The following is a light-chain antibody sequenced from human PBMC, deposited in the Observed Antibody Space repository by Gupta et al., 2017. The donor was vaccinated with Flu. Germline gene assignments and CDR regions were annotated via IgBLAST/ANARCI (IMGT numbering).Light chain of an antibody. Sequence: DIQMTQSPSSVSASVGDRVTITCRASQGIANWLAWYQQKPGKAPNLLLYAASSLQSGVPLRFSGSGFGTDFTLTISSVPPEDFATYYCQQAYSFPITFGQGTRLEIK. CDR1: QGIANW. CDR3: QQAYSFPIT. J-gene: IGKJ5*01. CDR2: AAS. V-gene: IGKV1D-12*01.